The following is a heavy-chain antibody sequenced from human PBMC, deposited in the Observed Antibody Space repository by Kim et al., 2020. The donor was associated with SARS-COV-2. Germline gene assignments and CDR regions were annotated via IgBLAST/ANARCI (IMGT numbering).Heavy chain of an antibody. J-gene: IGHJ6*02. D-gene: IGHD3-10*01. CDR3: ARGKRYGSFYDYYYGMDV. V-gene: IGHV4-59*09. Sequence: KSRVTISEDTSKNQFSLKLSSVTAADTAVEYCARGKRYGSFYDYYYGMDVWGQGTTVTVSS.